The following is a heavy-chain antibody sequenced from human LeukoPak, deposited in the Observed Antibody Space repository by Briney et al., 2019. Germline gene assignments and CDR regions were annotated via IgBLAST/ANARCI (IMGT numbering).Heavy chain of an antibody. CDR2: IYYSGST. V-gene: IGHV4-59*01. J-gene: IGHJ3*02. CDR1: GGSISSYY. D-gene: IGHD5-18*01. Sequence: PSETLSLTCTVSGGSISSYYWSWIRQPPGKGLEWIGYIYYSGSTNYNPSLKSRVTISVDTSKNQFSLKLSSVTAADTAVYYCARARVGYRIQLRLPDIWGQGTMVTVSS. CDR3: ARARVGYRIQLRLPDI.